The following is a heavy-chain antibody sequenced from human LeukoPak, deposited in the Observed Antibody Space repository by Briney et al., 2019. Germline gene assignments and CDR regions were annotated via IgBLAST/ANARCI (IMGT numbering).Heavy chain of an antibody. CDR1: GGSFSGYY. D-gene: IGHD3-10*01. J-gene: IGHJ4*02. Sequence: SETLSLTCAVYGGSFSGYYWSWIRQPPGNGLEWIGEINHSGSTNYNPSLKSRVTISVDTSKNQFSLKLSSVTAADTAVYYCARGRGSGSYYFGVLKERSEYYFDYWGQGTLVTVSS. CDR2: INHSGST. CDR3: ARGRGSGSYYFGVLKERSEYYFDY. V-gene: IGHV4-34*01.